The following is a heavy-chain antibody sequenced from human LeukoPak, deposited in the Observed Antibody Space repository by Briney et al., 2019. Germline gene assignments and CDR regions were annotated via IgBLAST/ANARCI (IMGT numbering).Heavy chain of an antibody. CDR2: INPDSGGT. CDR3: AREGYCSSTSCYEPYYYGMDV. Sequence: ASVKVSCKASGYTFTGNYIHWLRQAPGQGLEWMGRINPDSGGTNYAQKFQGRVTMTRDTSISTAYMELSRLRSDDTAVFYCAREGYCSSTSCYEPYYYGMDVWGQGTTVTVSS. J-gene: IGHJ6*02. CDR1: GYTFTGNY. D-gene: IGHD2-2*01. V-gene: IGHV1-2*02.